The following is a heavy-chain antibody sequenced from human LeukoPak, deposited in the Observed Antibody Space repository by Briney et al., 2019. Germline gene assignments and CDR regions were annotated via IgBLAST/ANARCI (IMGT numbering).Heavy chain of an antibody. J-gene: IGHJ4*02. CDR3: ARASYYYDSSGYYYFDY. D-gene: IGHD3-22*01. CDR2: INPNSGGT. Sequence: GGSVKVSCKASGYTFTGYYMHWVRQAPGQGLEWMGWINPNSGGTNYAQKFQGRVTMTRDTSISTAYMELSRLRSDDTAVYYCARASYYYDSSGYYYFDYWGQGTLVTVSS. V-gene: IGHV1-2*02. CDR1: GYTFTGYY.